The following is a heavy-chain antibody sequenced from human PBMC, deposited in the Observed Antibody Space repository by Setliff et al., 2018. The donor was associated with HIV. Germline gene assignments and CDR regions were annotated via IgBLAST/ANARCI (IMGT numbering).Heavy chain of an antibody. D-gene: IGHD3-9*01. CDR2: IYTSGST. J-gene: IGHJ6*03. CDR1: GGSISSGSYY. Sequence: SETLSLTCTVSGGSISSGSYYWSWIRQPAGGGLEWIGRIYTSGSTDYNPSLKSRLTISVDTPKNQFSLKLSSVTAADTAVYYCAGHQHNFTGYYYYYYYMAVWGRGTMVTVSS. V-gene: IGHV4-61*02. CDR3: AGHQHNFTGYYYYYYYMAV.